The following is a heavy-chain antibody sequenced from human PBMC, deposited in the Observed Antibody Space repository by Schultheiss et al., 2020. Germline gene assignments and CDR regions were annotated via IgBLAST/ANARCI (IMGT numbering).Heavy chain of an antibody. J-gene: IGHJ3*02. V-gene: IGHV3-7*05. D-gene: IGHD3-10*01. Sequence: GGSLRLSCAASGFTFSSYWISWVRQAPGKGLEWVANIKQDGSEKYYVDSVRGRFTISRDNAKNSLYLQMHSLRAEDTAVYYCASPWFGYSGSAGAFDIWGQGTTVTVSS. CDR1: GFTFSSYW. CDR2: IKQDGSEK. CDR3: ASPWFGYSGSAGAFDI.